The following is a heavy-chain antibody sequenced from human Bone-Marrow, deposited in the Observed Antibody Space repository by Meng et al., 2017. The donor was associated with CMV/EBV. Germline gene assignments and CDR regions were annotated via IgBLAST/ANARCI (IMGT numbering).Heavy chain of an antibody. CDR1: GFTFSRYS. Sequence: GGSLRLSCAASGFTFSRYSMNWVRQAPGKGLEWVSSISSSSSYIFYGVSVKGRFTISRDNARNSLYLQMNSLRSEDTAVYYCARGPLGYYYGMDVWGQGTTVTGSS. CDR3: ARGPLGYYYGMDV. J-gene: IGHJ6*01. V-gene: IGHV3-21*01. CDR2: ISSSSSYI.